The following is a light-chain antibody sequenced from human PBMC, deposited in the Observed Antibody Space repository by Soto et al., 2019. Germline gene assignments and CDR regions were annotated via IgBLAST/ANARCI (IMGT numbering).Light chain of an antibody. CDR1: QSVSSN. CDR2: GAS. CDR3: QQYNNWPTIT. V-gene: IGKV3-15*01. Sequence: EIVMTQSPATLSVSPGERATLSCRASQSVSSNLAWYQQTPGQAPRLLIYGASTRANGIPARFSGSGSGTELTLTISSLQSEDFAVYDCQQYNNWPTITFGQGTRLEIK. J-gene: IGKJ5*01.